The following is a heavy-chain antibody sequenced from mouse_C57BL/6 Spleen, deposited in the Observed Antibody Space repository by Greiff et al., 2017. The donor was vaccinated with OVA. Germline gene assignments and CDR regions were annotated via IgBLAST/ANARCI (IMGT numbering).Heavy chain of an antibody. CDR1: GYSITSGYY. CDR2: ISYDGSN. J-gene: IGHJ2*01. Sequence: DVQLQESGPGLVKPSQSLSLTCSVTGYSITSGYYWNWIRQFPGNKLEWMGFISYDGSNNYNPSLKNRISITRDTSKNQFFLKLNSVTTEDTATYYCARARYDSFDYWGQGTTLTVSS. CDR3: ARARYDSFDY. D-gene: IGHD2-4*01. V-gene: IGHV3-6*01.